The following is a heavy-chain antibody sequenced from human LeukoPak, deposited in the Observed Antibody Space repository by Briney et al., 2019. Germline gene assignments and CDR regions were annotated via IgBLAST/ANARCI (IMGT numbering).Heavy chain of an antibody. J-gene: IGHJ5*02. CDR2: ISSSGSTI. D-gene: IGHD3-22*01. V-gene: IGHV3-11*01. CDR3: ARAAYYYDSSGYPPPWFDP. Sequence: GGSLRLSCAASGFTFSDYYMSWIRQAPGKGLEWVSYISSSGSTIYYADSVKGRFTISRDNAKNSLYLQMSSLRAEDTAVYYCARAAYYYDSSGYPPPWFDPWGQGTLVTVSS. CDR1: GFTFSDYY.